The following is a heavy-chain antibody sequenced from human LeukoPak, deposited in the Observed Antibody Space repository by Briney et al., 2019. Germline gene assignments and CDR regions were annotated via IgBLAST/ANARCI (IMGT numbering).Heavy chain of an antibody. CDR3: AKKSGRMEYYGMDV. CDR1: GFTFSSYA. D-gene: IGHD2-8*01. J-gene: IGHJ6*02. V-gene: IGHV3-23*01. Sequence: PGGSLRLSCAVSGFTFSSYAMSWVRRAPGKGLEWASGIGGNGDMTYYADSVKGRFTISRDNSKNTLYLQMNSLRAEDTAVYYCAKKSGRMEYYGMDVWGQGTTVTVSS. CDR2: IGGNGDMT.